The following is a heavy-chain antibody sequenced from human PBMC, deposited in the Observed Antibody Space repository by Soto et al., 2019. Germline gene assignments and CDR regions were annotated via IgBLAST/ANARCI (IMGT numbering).Heavy chain of an antibody. CDR1: GGSISHYY. J-gene: IGHJ3*02. D-gene: IGHD3-10*01. CDR2: IYHTGRT. V-gene: IGHV4-59*01. Sequence: PSGTLSLSCVVSGGSISHYYWNWIRQPPGKGLEWVGSIYHTGRTKYNPSLKSRVAISVDTSDNRFSLKMRSVTAADTAIYYCARPAKFGESLRFDIWGLGTMVTVSS. CDR3: ARPAKFGESLRFDI.